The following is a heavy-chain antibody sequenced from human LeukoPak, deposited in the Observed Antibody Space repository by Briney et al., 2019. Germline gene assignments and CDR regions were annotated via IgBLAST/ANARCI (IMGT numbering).Heavy chain of an antibody. J-gene: IGHJ4*02. V-gene: IGHV4-59*08. CDR1: GGSISSYY. CDR2: ISDSGRS. CDR3: ASPLGGFDN. D-gene: IGHD3-16*01. Sequence: PSETLSLTCTVSGGSISSYYWSWIRQPPGKGLEWIGYISDSGRSKYNSSLKSRVIISVDTSNSQFSLKLSSVTAADTAVYYCASPLGGFDNWGQGTLVTVSS.